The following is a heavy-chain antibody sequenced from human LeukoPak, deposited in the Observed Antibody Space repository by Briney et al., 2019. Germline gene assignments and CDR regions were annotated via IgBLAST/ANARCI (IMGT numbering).Heavy chain of an antibody. V-gene: IGHV3-21*01. CDR2: ISTNSDYI. Sequence: PGGSLRLSCAASGFTFSSYSMNWVRQAPGKGLEWVSSISTNSDYIYYTDSVKGRFTISRDNAKNSLYLQMNSLRAEDTAVYYCAASSTSCYSCGWFDPWGQGTLVTVSS. D-gene: IGHD2-2*01. J-gene: IGHJ5*02. CDR1: GFTFSSYS. CDR3: AASSTSCYSCGWFDP.